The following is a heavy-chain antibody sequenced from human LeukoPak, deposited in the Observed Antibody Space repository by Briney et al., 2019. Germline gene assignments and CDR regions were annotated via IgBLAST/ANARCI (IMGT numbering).Heavy chain of an antibody. D-gene: IGHD1-1*01. V-gene: IGHV1-8*02. CDR2: MNPNSGNT. J-gene: IGHJ6*03. CDR3: ARDPHNNYYYMDV. CDR1: GYTFTGYY. Sequence: ASVKVSCKASGYTFTGYYMHWVRQATGQGLEWMGWMNPNSGNTGYAQKFQGRVTMTRNTSISTAYMELSSLRSEDTAVYYCARDPHNNYYYMDVWGKGTTVTVSS.